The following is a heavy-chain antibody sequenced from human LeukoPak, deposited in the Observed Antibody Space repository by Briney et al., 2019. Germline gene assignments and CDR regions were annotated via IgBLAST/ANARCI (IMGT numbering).Heavy chain of an antibody. V-gene: IGHV4-38-2*01. J-gene: IGHJ5*02. D-gene: IGHD6-13*01. CDR3: AKSPLLYSSTWYVNWFDP. Sequence: PSETLSLTCAVSGYSISSDYYWGWIRQSPGKGLEWIGSMYHSGSTYYNPSLKSRVTISVDTSKNQLSLKLSFVTAADTAVYYCAKSPLLYSSTWYVNWFDPWGQGTLVTVSS. CDR2: MYHSGST. CDR1: GYSISSDYY.